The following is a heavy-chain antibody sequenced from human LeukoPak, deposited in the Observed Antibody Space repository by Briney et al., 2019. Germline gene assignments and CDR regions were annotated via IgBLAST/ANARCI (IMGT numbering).Heavy chain of an antibody. V-gene: IGHV4-39*01. Sequence: PSETLSLTCTVSGGSISSSFYWGWIRQPPGKGLEWIGSIYYSESTYYNPSLKSRVTISVDTSKNQFSLKLSSVTAADTALYYCASTGWYYDSSAYHSGYWGQGTLVTVSS. CDR2: IYYSEST. CDR1: GGSISSSFY. J-gene: IGHJ4*02. D-gene: IGHD3-22*01. CDR3: ASTGWYYDSSAYHSGY.